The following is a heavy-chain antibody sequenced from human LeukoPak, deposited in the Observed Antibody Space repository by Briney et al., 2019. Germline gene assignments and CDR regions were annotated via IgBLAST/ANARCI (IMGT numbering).Heavy chain of an antibody. D-gene: IGHD1-1*01. CDR3: ARWANSVDY. CDR2: IYSGGNT. Sequence: GGSLRLSCAVSGFTVSSNYMSWVRQAPGKGLEWVSIIYSGGNTYYADSVKGRFIISRDNSKNTLYLQMNSLRAEDTAVYYCARWANSVDYWGQGTLVTVSS. J-gene: IGHJ4*02. CDR1: GFTVSSNY. V-gene: IGHV3-66*01.